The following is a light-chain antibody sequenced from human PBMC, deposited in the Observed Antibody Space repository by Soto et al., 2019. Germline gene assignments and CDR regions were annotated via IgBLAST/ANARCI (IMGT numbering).Light chain of an antibody. Sequence: ELVLTQSPATLSVSPGERATLSCRASQGVGSTLAWYQQEPGQAPRLLIYDASTRATGIPARFSGDGSWTEFTLTISSLQSDAFAGYYCQHYKTWPLTFGGGTRVEI. CDR3: QHYKTWPLT. CDR1: QGVGST. CDR2: DAS. J-gene: IGKJ4*01. V-gene: IGKV3-15*01.